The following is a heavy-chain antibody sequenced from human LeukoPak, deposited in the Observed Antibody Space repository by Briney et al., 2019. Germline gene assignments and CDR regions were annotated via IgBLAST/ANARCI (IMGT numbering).Heavy chain of an antibody. J-gene: IGHJ5*02. D-gene: IGHD2-2*01. CDR3: ARARSAAIVVVPAAIFDP. Sequence: ASVKVSCKASGYTFTGYYMHWVRQAPGQGLEWMGWIDPNSGGANYAQKFQGRVTMTRDTSISTAYMELSRLRSDDTAVYYCARARSAAIVVVPAAIFDPWGQGTLVTVSS. V-gene: IGHV1-2*02. CDR2: IDPNSGGA. CDR1: GYTFTGYY.